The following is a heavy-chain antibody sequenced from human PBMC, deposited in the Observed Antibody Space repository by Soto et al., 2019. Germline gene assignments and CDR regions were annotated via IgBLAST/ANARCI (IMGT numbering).Heavy chain of an antibody. CDR3: ARDGDGSGSYRHGCGYYYGMDV. D-gene: IGHD3-10*01. J-gene: IGHJ6*02. CDR2: ITPIFGTA. Sequence: QVQLEQSGAEVKKPGSSVKVSCKASGGTFSSYAISWVRQAPGQGLEWMGGITPIFGTANYAQKFQGRVTITAEEYRSQDYMERSSLRSEDTAEYYCARDGDGSGSYRHGCGYYYGMDVWGQGTTVTVSS. V-gene: IGHV1-69*01. CDR1: GGTFSSYA.